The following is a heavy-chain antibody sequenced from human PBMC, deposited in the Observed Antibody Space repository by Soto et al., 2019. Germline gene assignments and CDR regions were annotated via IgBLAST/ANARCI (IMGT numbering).Heavy chain of an antibody. CDR1: VFSLRTSGVG. V-gene: IGHV2-5*01. J-gene: IGHJ6*02. CDR3: AHTPGYGDYDFYYFGMDV. CDR2: LYWNDNK. Sequence: QITLKESGPTLVKPTQTLTLTCTFSVFSLRTSGVGVGWIRQPPGKALEGLALLYWNDNKLYSPSLQSRLTITKDTSKNQVVLTLTNMDPVDTATYYCAHTPGYGDYDFYYFGMDVWGQGTPVTVSS. D-gene: IGHD4-17*01.